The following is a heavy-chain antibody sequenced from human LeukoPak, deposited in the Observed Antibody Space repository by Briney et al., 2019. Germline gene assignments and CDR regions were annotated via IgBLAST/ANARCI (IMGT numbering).Heavy chain of an antibody. J-gene: IGHJ4*02. V-gene: IGHV4-59*08. Sequence: SETLSLTCTVSGGSISSYYWSWIRQPPGKGLEWIGYIYDSGTTNYNPSLKSRVTISIDTSKNQFSLKLSSVTAADTAVYYCARLSPSAAGSTLRYWGQGTLVTVSS. CDR1: GGSISSYY. CDR3: ARLSPSAAGSTLRY. D-gene: IGHD6-13*01. CDR2: IYDSGTT.